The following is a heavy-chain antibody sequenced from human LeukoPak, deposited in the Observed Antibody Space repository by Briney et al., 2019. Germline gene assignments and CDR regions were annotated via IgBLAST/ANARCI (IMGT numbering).Heavy chain of an antibody. CDR2: IIPILGIA. D-gene: IGHD2-2*01. CDR3: ATGTLGYCSSTSCSTYYFDY. Sequence: SVKVSCKASGGTFSSYAISWVRQAPGQGLEWMGRIIPILGIANYAQKFQGRVTITADKSTSTAYMELSSLRSEDTAVYYCATGTLGYCSSTSCSTYYFDYWGQGTLVTVSS. CDR1: GGTFSSYA. J-gene: IGHJ4*02. V-gene: IGHV1-69*04.